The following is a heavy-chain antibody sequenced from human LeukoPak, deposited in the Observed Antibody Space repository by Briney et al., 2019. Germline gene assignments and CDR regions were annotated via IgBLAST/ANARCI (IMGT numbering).Heavy chain of an antibody. V-gene: IGHV4-59*01. CDR2: IYNGGST. Sequence: PSETLSLTCTVSGASISRDYWTWIRRPPGKGLEWIGYIYNGGSTTYSPSLNSRVTISLDTSNNQVSLRLSSVTAADTAVYYCAKGGTYGGGADYWGQGTLVTVSS. D-gene: IGHD1-26*01. CDR3: AKGGTYGGGADY. CDR1: GASISRDY. J-gene: IGHJ4*02.